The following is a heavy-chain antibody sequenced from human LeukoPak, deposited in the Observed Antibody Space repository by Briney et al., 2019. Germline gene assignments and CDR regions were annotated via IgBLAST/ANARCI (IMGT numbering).Heavy chain of an antibody. Sequence: SQTLSLTCALSGDSVSSNSAAWSWGRQSPSRGLEWLGRTYYRSKWYNDYAVSVKSRITINPDTSKNQFSLQLNSVTPEDTAVYYCARALSSPSNWFDPWGQGTLVTVSS. CDR1: GDSVSSNSAA. CDR2: TYYRSKWYN. CDR3: ARALSSPSNWFDP. V-gene: IGHV6-1*01. J-gene: IGHJ5*02.